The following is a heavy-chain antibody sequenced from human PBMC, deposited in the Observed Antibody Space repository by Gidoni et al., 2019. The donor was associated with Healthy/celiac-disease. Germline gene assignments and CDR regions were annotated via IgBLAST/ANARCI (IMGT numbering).Heavy chain of an antibody. J-gene: IGHJ4*02. D-gene: IGHD5-12*01. CDR3: ARSRRDGYFWYFDY. V-gene: IGHV3-11*01. CDR2: ISSSGSTI. Sequence: GKGLEWVSYISSSGSTIYYADSVKGRFTISRDNAKNSLYLQMNSLRAEDTAVYYCARSRRDGYFWYFDYWGQGTLVTVSS.